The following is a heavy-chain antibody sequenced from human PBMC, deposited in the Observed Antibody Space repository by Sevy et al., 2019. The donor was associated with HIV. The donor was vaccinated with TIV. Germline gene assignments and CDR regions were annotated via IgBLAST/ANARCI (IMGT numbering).Heavy chain of an antibody. Sequence: GGSLRLSCAISGFTVNDKYIIWVRQAPGKGLEWVSVIFSSGSTYYADSAKGRFTISRDNSKNPVDLQRNSVRVEDTAVYYCVSLFLSYRSGWSYFDYWGQGTLVTVSS. CDR2: IFSSGST. V-gene: IGHV3-66*02. J-gene: IGHJ4*02. CDR1: GFTVNDKY. D-gene: IGHD6-19*01. CDR3: VSLFLSYRSGWSYFDY.